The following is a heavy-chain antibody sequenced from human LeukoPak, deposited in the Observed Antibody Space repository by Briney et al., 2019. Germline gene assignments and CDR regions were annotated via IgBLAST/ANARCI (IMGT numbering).Heavy chain of an antibody. CDR1: GFTFSGYS. CDR3: AREGAAAGYNY. Sequence: GGSLRLSCVASGFTFSGYSMNWVRQAPGKGLEWISYISSGGDNIYYADSVKGRYTISRDNAKNSLFLQMNSLRAEDTAVYYCAREGAAAGYNYWGQGTLVTVSS. J-gene: IGHJ4*02. V-gene: IGHV3-48*01. D-gene: IGHD6-13*01. CDR2: ISSGGDNI.